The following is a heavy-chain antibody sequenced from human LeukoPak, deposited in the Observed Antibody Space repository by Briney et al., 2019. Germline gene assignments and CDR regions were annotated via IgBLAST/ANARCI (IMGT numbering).Heavy chain of an antibody. Sequence: SQTLSLTCAVSGDSFSSNSAAWNWLRQSPSRGLEWLVRTYYRSKWYNDYAVSVKSRITINPDTSKNQFSLQLNSVTPEDTAVYYCARDLDILDGFSWFDPWGQGTLVTVSS. CDR3: ARDLDILDGFSWFDP. D-gene: IGHD2-21*01. CDR1: GDSFSSNSAA. V-gene: IGHV6-1*01. J-gene: IGHJ5*02. CDR2: TYYRSKWYN.